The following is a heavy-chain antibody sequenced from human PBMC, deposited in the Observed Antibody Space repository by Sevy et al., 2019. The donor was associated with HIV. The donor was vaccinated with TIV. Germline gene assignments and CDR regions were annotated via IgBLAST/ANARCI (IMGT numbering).Heavy chain of an antibody. CDR1: GFTFSSFW. J-gene: IGHJ4*02. V-gene: IGHV3-7*01. CDR3: ARRYFDL. CDR2: IRQDGNEI. Sequence: GGSLRLSCKASGFTFSSFWMQWVRQAPGKGLEWVANIRQDGNEIYYGDSVKGRFTISRVNAKNALYLQMDGPRAEDTGLYYCARRYFDLWGLGTLVTVSS.